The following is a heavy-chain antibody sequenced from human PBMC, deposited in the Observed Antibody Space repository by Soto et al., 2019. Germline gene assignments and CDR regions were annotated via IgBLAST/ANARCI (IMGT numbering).Heavy chain of an antibody. CDR1: GFTLSSFW. V-gene: IGHV3-7*03. CDR2: IKTDGSET. Sequence: GGSLRLSFAPSGFTLSSFWMCWVRQAQGKGLEWVANIKTDGSETHYVDSVKGRFTISRDNPKTSLFLQMNSLRVEDTAMYFCTSDRYPRFYHGSGSYPYYWGQGTPVTVSS. CDR3: TSDRYPRFYHGSGSYPYY. D-gene: IGHD3-10*01. J-gene: IGHJ4*02.